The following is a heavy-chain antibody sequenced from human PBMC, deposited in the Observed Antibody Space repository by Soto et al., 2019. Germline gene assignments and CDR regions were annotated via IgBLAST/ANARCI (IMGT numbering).Heavy chain of an antibody. CDR2: IYYSGST. CDR3: ARFQPDCSGGSCYQTTFYYYYYYMDV. Sequence: SETLSLTCTVSGGSISSSSYYWGRFRQPPGKGLEWIGSIYYSGSTYYNPSLKSRVTISVDTSKNQFSLKLSSVTAADTAVYYCARFQPDCSGGSCYQTTFYYYYYYMDVWGKGTTVT. D-gene: IGHD2-15*01. V-gene: IGHV4-39*01. J-gene: IGHJ6*03. CDR1: GGSISSSSYY.